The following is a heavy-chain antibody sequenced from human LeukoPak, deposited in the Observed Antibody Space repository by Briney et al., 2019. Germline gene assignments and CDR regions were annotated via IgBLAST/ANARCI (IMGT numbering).Heavy chain of an antibody. V-gene: IGHV4-34*01. D-gene: IGHD3-10*01. Sequence: SETLSLTCAVYGGSFSGYYWSWIRQPPGKGLEWIGEINHSGSTNYNPSLKSRVTISVDTPKNQFSLKLSSVTAADTAVYFCARVSMVGAFDIWGQGTMITVSS. CDR1: GGSFSGYY. J-gene: IGHJ3*02. CDR3: ARVSMVGAFDI. CDR2: INHSGST.